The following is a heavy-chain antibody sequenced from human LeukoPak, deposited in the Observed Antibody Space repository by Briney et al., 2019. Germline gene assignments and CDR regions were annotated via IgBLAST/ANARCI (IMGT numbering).Heavy chain of an antibody. CDR2: INHSGST. V-gene: IGHV4-34*01. CDR3: ARWGSGWYYFDY. D-gene: IGHD6-19*01. CDR1: GGSFSGYY. Sequence: SETLSLTCAVYGGSFSGYYWSWIRQPPGKGLEWIGEINHSGSTNYNPSLKSRVTISVDTSKNQFSLKLSSVTAADTAVYYCARWGSGWYYFDYWGQGTLVTVPT. J-gene: IGHJ4*02.